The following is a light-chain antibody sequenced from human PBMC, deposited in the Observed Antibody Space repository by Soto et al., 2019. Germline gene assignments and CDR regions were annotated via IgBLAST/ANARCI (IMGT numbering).Light chain of an antibody. V-gene: IGLV2-8*01. CDR2: EVN. J-gene: IGLJ1*01. CDR1: SSDVGGYNY. Sequence: QSALTQPPSASGSPGQSVTISCTGTSSDVGGYNYVSWYQQHPGKVPKLMVYEVNKRPSGVPDRFSGSKSGNTASLTVSGLQADAEADYYCTSYAGGNNVFGTGTKLTVL. CDR3: TSYAGGNNV.